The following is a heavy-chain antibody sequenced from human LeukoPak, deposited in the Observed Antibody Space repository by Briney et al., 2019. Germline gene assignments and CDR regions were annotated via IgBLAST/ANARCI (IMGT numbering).Heavy chain of an antibody. Sequence: ASVKVPCKASGGTFSSYGISWVRQAPGQGLEWMGWISAYNGNTNYAQKLQGRVTMTTDTSTSTAYMELRSLRSDDTAVYYCARYSSSYYYYYMDVWGKGTTVTVSS. V-gene: IGHV1-18*01. CDR2: ISAYNGNT. J-gene: IGHJ6*03. D-gene: IGHD6-6*01. CDR3: ARYSSSYYYYYMDV. CDR1: GGTFSSYG.